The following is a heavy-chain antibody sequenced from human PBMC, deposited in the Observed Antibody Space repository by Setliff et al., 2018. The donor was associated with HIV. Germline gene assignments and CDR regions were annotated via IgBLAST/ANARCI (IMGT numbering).Heavy chain of an antibody. Sequence: PSETLSLTCAVSGGSISSSNWWAWVRQPPGKGLEWIGELYHSGSTNYNPSLKSRVTISVDKSKNQFSLKLNSVTAADTAVYYCARHAVPHYYDSSGPSWGPGTLVTVSS. D-gene: IGHD3-22*01. CDR2: LYHSGST. J-gene: IGHJ5*02. V-gene: IGHV4-4*02. CDR1: GGSISSSNW. CDR3: ARHAVPHYYDSSGPS.